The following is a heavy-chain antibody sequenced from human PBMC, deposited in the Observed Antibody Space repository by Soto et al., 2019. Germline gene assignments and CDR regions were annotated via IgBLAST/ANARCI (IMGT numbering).Heavy chain of an antibody. Sequence: ASVKVSCKASGFTFTSSAVQWVRQARGQRLEWIGWIVVGSGNTNYAQKFQERVTITRDMSTSTAYMELSSLRSEDTAVYYCAAALPFLNYDFWSGYPKGMDVWGQGTTVTVSS. CDR1: GFTFTSSA. J-gene: IGHJ6*02. CDR2: IVVGSGNT. D-gene: IGHD3-3*01. V-gene: IGHV1-58*01. CDR3: AAALPFLNYDFWSGYPKGMDV.